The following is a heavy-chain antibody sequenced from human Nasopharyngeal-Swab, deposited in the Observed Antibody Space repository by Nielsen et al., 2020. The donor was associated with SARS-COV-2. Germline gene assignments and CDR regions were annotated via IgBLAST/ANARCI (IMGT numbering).Heavy chain of an antibody. CDR1: GFTFSSYA. Sequence: GGSLRLSCAASGFTFSSYAMTWVRQAPGKGLEWVSAISNSGGTTFYADSVKGRFTISRDTSKNTVYVQMNSLRAEDTAVYYCAKVRGVGSTEDHFDFWGQGTLVTVSS. J-gene: IGHJ4*02. D-gene: IGHD3-10*01. CDR3: AKVRGVGSTEDHFDF. V-gene: IGHV3-23*01. CDR2: ISNSGGTT.